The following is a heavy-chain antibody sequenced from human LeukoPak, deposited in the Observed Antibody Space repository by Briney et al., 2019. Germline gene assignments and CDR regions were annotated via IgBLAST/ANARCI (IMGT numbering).Heavy chain of an antibody. D-gene: IGHD6-19*01. CDR2: ISSSSSYI. CDR1: GFTFSTYS. Sequence: GGSLRLSCAASGFTFSTYSMNWVRQAPGKGLEWVSSISSSSSYIYYADSVKGRFTISRDNAKNSPYLQMNSLRAEDTGVYYCVTKEPSTSGWSYWGQGTLVTVSS. V-gene: IGHV3-21*01. J-gene: IGHJ4*02. CDR3: VTKEPSTSGWSY.